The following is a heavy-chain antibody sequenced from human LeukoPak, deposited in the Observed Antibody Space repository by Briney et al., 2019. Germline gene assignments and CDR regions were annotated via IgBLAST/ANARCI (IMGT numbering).Heavy chain of an antibody. CDR1: GYTFTSYG. Sequence: ASVTVSCKSSGYTFTSYGISWVRQAPAQGLEWMGCISAYNGNTNYAQKLQGRVTMNTDTSTSTDYMELRSLRSDDTAVYYCARGGRAITFGGVIALAFDYGGQGTLVTVSS. V-gene: IGHV1-18*01. D-gene: IGHD3-16*02. J-gene: IGHJ4*02. CDR3: ARGGRAITFGGVIALAFDY. CDR2: ISAYNGNT.